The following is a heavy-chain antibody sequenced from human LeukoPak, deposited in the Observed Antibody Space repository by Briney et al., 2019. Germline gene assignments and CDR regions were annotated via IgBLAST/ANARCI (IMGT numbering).Heavy chain of an antibody. J-gene: IGHJ4*02. Sequence: GESLKISCKGSGYSFTSYWIAWVRQMPGKGLEWMGIIYPGDSDTRYSPSFQGQVTISADKSISTAYLQWSSLKASDTAMYYCARRDHYYGSGSYYSFDYWGQGTLVTVSS. D-gene: IGHD3-10*01. CDR2: IYPGDSDT. V-gene: IGHV5-51*01. CDR1: GYSFTSYW. CDR3: ARRDHYYGSGSYYSFDY.